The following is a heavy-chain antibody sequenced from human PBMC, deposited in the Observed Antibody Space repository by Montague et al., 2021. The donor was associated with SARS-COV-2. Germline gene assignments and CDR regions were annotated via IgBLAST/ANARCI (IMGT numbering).Heavy chain of an antibody. CDR3: ARVPGGGTLDYFDY. Sequence: SETLSLTCAVSGGSISSSNWWSWVRQPPGKGLEWIGEIYHSGSTXXNPSLKSRVTISVDKSKNQFSLKLSSVTAADTAVYYCARVPGGGTLDYFDYWGQGTLVTVSS. CDR2: IYHSGST. D-gene: IGHD3-16*01. V-gene: IGHV4-4*02. CDR1: GGSISSSNW. J-gene: IGHJ4*02.